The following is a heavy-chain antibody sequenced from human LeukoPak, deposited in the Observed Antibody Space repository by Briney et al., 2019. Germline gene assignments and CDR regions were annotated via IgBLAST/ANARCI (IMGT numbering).Heavy chain of an antibody. J-gene: IGHJ3*02. Sequence: PSQTLSLTCTVSGGSISSGDYYWSWIRQPPGKGLEWIGYFDYSGSTYYNPSLKSRASISVDTSKNQFSLILSSVSAADTAVYYCAREARDGYNLDAFDIWGQGTMVTVSS. CDR2: FDYSGST. D-gene: IGHD5-24*01. CDR1: GGSISSGDYY. V-gene: IGHV4-30-4*01. CDR3: AREARDGYNLDAFDI.